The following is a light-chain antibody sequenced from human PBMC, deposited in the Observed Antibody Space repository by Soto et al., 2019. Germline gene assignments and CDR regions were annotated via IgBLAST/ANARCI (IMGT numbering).Light chain of an antibody. J-gene: IGKJ4*01. CDR1: QAFGPW. CDR3: QQDTISQFI. Sequence: DIQMTQSPSSVSASVGDRVTITCRASQAFGPWLAWYQQKPGKAPNLLIYGTSTLQDGVPSRFIGGGSWTEFTRTISSLQPEDFGTYYWQQDTISQFICGGGTKVEV. V-gene: IGKV1-12*01. CDR2: GTS.